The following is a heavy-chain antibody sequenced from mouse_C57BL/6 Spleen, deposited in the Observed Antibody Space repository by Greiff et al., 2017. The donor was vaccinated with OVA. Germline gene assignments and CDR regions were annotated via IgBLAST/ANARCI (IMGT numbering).Heavy chain of an antibody. Sequence: EVMLVESEGGLVQPGSSMKLSCTASGFTFSDYYMAWVRQVPEKGLEWVANINYDGSSTYYLDSLKSRFIISRDNAKNILYLQMSSLKSEDTATYYCARSDYYGSSPFAYWGQGTLVTVSA. CDR3: ARSDYYGSSPFAY. CDR2: INYDGSST. D-gene: IGHD1-1*01. CDR1: GFTFSDYY. J-gene: IGHJ3*01. V-gene: IGHV5-16*01.